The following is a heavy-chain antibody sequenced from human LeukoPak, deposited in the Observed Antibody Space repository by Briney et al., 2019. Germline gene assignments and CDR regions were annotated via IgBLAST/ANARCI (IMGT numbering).Heavy chain of an antibody. Sequence: GGSLRLSCVGSGFTFSDAWISWVRQAPGKGLEWVGRIKSKVDGGTIDYAAPVKGRFTISRDDSRNTLYLQMNSLKTEDTAVYYCTTRRQDGCWGQGTLVTVS. CDR1: GFTFSDAW. CDR3: TTRRQDGC. J-gene: IGHJ4*02. V-gene: IGHV3-15*01. D-gene: IGHD6-25*01. CDR2: IKSKVDGGTI.